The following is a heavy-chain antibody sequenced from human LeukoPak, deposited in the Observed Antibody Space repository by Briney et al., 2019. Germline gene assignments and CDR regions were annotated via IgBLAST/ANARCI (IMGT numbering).Heavy chain of an antibody. D-gene: IGHD2-15*01. CDR3: LAPTRSRGFDY. CDR2: IRQDGSVQ. CDR1: GFTFSSYW. Sequence: GGSLRLSCAASGFTFSSYWMSWVRQAPGKGLEWVANIRQDGSVQNYVDSVKGRFTISRDNPKNSVYLQMSSLRAEDTAVYYCLAPTRSRGFDYWGQGTLVTDSS. V-gene: IGHV3-7*01. J-gene: IGHJ4*02.